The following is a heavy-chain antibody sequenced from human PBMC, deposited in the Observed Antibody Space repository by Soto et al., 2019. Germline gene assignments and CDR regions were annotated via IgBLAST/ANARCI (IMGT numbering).Heavy chain of an antibody. Sequence: GESLKISCKGSGYSFTSYWIGWVRQMPGKGLEWMGIIYPGDSDTRYSPSFQGQVTISADKSISTAYLQWSSLKAPDTAMYYCARLSGCYYTSCDTHIDVWGQGTPVTVSS. CDR1: GYSFTSYW. J-gene: IGHJ6*02. V-gene: IGHV5-51*01. CDR3: ARLSGCYYTSCDTHIDV. CDR2: IYPGDSDT. D-gene: IGHD2-2*02.